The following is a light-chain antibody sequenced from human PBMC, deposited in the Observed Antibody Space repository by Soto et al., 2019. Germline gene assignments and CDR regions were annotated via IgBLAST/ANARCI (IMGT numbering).Light chain of an antibody. V-gene: IGKV3-11*01. J-gene: IGKJ1*01. CDR1: QSVSSY. CDR2: DAS. CDR3: QPRSNWPPWT. Sequence: VLTQYPATLSLSPVQRATLSCRASQSVSSYLAWYQQKPGQAPRLLIYDASNRATGIPARFSGSGSGTDFTLTISSLEPEDFAVYYCQPRSNWPPWTFAEGTKVDI.